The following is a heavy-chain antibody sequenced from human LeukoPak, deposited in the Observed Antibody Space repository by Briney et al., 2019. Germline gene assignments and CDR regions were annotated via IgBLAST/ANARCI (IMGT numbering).Heavy chain of an antibody. CDR3: ATGQWLVPGHFDY. J-gene: IGHJ4*02. Sequence: PSETLSLTCTVSGVSIYISTYYWVWLRQPPGKGLEWIGSIYYSGSTHYNPSLKSRFTISVDTSKNQFSLNLSSVTAADTAVYYCATGQWLVPGHFDYWGQGTLVTVSS. CDR1: GVSIYISTYY. D-gene: IGHD6-19*01. V-gene: IGHV4-39*01. CDR2: IYYSGST.